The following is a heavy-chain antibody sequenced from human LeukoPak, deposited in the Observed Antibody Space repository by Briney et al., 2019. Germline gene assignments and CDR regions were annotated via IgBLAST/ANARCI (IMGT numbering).Heavy chain of an antibody. CDR2: IWYDGSNK. J-gene: IGHJ4*02. CDR1: GFTFSSYG. Sequence: GGSLRLFCAAPGFTFSSYGMHWVRQAPGKWQEWVAVIWYDGSNKYYADSVKGRFTISRDNSKNTLYLQMNSLRAENTAVYYCAKGIVGSGWETDYWGQGTLVTVSS. CDR3: AKGIVGSGWETDY. V-gene: IGHV3-33*06. D-gene: IGHD6-19*01.